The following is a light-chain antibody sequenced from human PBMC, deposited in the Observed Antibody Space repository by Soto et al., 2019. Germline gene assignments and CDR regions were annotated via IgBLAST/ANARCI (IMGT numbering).Light chain of an antibody. V-gene: IGKV1-5*01. J-gene: IGKJ4*01. Sequence: DIQMTQSPSTLSASVGDRVTITCRASQSISSWLAWYQRKPGKAPKLLIYDASRLESGVPSRFSGKESGQKFLPPTAARRPDILPTYYGHSYNSYWTFGRGTKVDIK. CDR1: QSISSW. CDR2: DAS. CDR3: HSYNSYWT.